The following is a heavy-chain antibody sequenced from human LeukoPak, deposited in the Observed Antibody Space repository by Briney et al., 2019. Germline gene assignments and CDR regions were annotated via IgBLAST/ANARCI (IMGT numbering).Heavy chain of an antibody. CDR1: GFTFSSYG. D-gene: IGHD1-26*01. CDR2: IRYDGSNK. J-gene: IGHJ6*03. CDR3: AKAAVGGTYYYYYMDV. Sequence: GGSLRLSCAASGFTFSSYGMHWVRQTPGKGLEWVAFIRYDGSNKYYADSVKGRFTISRDNSKNTLYLQMNSLRAEDTAVYYCAKAAVGGTYYYYYMDVWGKGTTVTVSS. V-gene: IGHV3-30*02.